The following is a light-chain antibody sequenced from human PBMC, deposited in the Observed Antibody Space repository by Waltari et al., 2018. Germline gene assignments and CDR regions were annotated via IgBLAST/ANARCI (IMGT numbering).Light chain of an antibody. CDR1: QTIYRH. V-gene: IGKV1-39*01. CDR3: QQSYRTPYT. CDR2: DAS. Sequence: DIQMPQSPASLSAPVGDRLTITCRASQTIYRHLNWYQQKPGHAPDLLIFDASNLPGGVPSRFSGSGSGTDFTLTINSLQPEDIATYYCQQSYRTPYTFGLGTKLQI. J-gene: IGKJ2*01.